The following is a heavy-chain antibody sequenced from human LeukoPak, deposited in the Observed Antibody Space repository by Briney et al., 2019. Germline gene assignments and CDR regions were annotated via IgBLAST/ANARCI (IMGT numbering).Heavy chain of an antibody. Sequence: SETLSLTCAVYGGSFSGYYWSWTRQPPGKGLEWIGEIDHSGSTNYNPSLKSRVTISVDTSKNQFSLKLSSVTAADTADYYCVRGFMGATGGKAFDIWGQGTMVTVSS. CDR1: GGSFSGYY. CDR2: IDHSGST. V-gene: IGHV4-34*01. D-gene: IGHD1-26*01. CDR3: VRGFMGATGGKAFDI. J-gene: IGHJ3*02.